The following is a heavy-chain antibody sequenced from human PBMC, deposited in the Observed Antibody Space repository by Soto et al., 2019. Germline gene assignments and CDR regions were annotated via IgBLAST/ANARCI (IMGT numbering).Heavy chain of an antibody. J-gene: IGHJ1*01. CDR1: GFTFTSFA. D-gene: IGHD3-22*01. CDR3: AKKSYYYDTSGYSEYFQH. V-gene: IGHV3-23*01. Sequence: GGSLRLSCATSGFTFTSFAMSWVRQAPGKGLEWVAAVSGNGATTHYADSVKGRFTVSRDNSRNTVYLQLNSLRAEDTAVFYCAKKSYYYDTSGYSEYFQHWGQGTLVTVSS. CDR2: VSGNGATT.